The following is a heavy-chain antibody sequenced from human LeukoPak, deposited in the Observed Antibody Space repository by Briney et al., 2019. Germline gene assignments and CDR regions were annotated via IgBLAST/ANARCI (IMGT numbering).Heavy chain of an antibody. CDR2: ISNNGGYT. CDR1: GFTFSSSA. D-gene: IGHD4-17*01. J-gene: IGHJ3*02. CDR3: ARESSYGDYAFDI. Sequence: QTGGSLRLSCAASGFTFSSSAMSWVRQAPGKGLEWVSAISNNGGYTYYADSVQGRFTISRDNSKSTLCLQMNSLRAEDTAVYYCARESSYGDYAFDIWGQGTMVTVSS. V-gene: IGHV3-23*01.